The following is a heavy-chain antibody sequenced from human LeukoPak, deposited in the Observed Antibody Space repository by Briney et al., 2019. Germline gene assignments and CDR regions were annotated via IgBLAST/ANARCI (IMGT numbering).Heavy chain of an antibody. V-gene: IGHV1-8*01. Sequence: ASVKVSCKASGYTFTSYDINWVRQTTGQGLEWMGWMNPNSGNTGYAQKFQGRVTMTRNTSISTAYVELSSLRAEDTAVYYCAKRTAEYSSGWYVDYWGQGTLVTVSS. CDR3: AKRTAEYSSGWYVDY. CDR1: GYTFTSYD. D-gene: IGHD6-19*01. CDR2: MNPNSGNT. J-gene: IGHJ4*02.